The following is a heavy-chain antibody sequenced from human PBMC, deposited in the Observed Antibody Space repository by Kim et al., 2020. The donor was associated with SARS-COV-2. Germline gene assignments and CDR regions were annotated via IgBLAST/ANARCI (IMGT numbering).Heavy chain of an antibody. D-gene: IGHD3-9*01. CDR3: ATNDWRGVY. CDR2: IGDTGGTI. V-gene: IGHV3-48*03. J-gene: IGHJ4*02. Sequence: GGSLRLSCAASGFTFNLYDMNWVRQAPGKRLEWVSYIGDTGGTIYYKESVKGRFTISRDNAKSSLFLQMNTLRAEDTAIYYCATNDWRGVYWGQGILVTVSS. CDR1: GFTFNLYD.